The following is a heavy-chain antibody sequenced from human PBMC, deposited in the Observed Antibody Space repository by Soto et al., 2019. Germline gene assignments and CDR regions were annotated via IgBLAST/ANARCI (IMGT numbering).Heavy chain of an antibody. CDR2: ISQSGGT. CDR1: GAGSFSGYY. Sequence: PSETLSLTCVVYGAGSFSGYYWHWIRQSPGKGLEWIGEISQSGGTNYNPSLKSRVSISVDTAKNQFSLRLTSVTVADPGVYYCARAPHYVGGGYRFDFWGQGARATVPQ. D-gene: IGHD3-16*02. V-gene: IGHV4-34*01. J-gene: IGHJ4*02. CDR3: ARAPHYVGGGYRFDF.